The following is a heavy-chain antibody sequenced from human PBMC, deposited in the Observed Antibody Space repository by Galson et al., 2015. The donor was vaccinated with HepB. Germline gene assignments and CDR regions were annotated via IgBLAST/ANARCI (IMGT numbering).Heavy chain of an antibody. CDR1: GFTFSSYS. J-gene: IGHJ5*02. CDR3: ARDRGADGSLEFDP. D-gene: IGHD3-10*01. CDR2: ISSSSSYI. V-gene: IGHV3-21*01. Sequence: SLRLSCAASGFTFSSYSMNWVRQAPGKGLEWVSSISSSSSYIYYADSVKGRFTISRDNAKNSLYLQMNSLRAEDTAVYYCARDRGADGSLEFDPWGQGTLVTVSS.